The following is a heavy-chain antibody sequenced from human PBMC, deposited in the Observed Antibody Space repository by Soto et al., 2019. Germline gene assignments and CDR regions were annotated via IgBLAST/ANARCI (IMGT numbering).Heavy chain of an antibody. CDR2: IKSKTDGGTT. CDR3: TGTAMGRDAFDI. J-gene: IGHJ3*02. D-gene: IGHD5-18*01. Sequence: PGGSLRLSCAASGFTFSNAWMSWVRQAPGKGLEWVGRIKSKTDGGTTDYAAPVKGRFTISRDDSKNTLYLQMNSLKTEDTAVYYCTGTAMGRDAFDIWGQGTMVTVSS. CDR1: GFTFSNAW. V-gene: IGHV3-15*01.